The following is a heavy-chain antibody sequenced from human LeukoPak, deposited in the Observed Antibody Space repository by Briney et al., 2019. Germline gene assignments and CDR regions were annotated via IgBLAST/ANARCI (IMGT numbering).Heavy chain of an antibody. Sequence: GGSLRLPCAASGFTFSEYYMSWIRQAPGKGLEWVSYISSSSSYTNYADSVKGRFTISRDNAKNSLYLQMNSLRAEDTAVYYCAREYYYDSMGVDYWGQGTLVTVSS. J-gene: IGHJ4*02. CDR2: ISSSSSYT. CDR3: AREYYYDSMGVDY. V-gene: IGHV3-11*05. D-gene: IGHD3-22*01. CDR1: GFTFSEYY.